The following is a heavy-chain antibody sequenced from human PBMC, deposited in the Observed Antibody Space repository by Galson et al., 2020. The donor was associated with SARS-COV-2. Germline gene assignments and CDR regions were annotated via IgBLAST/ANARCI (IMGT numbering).Heavy chain of an antibody. CDR2: VSIDGTRT. D-gene: IGHD2-15*01. J-gene: IGHJ4*02. CDR1: GFIFTSSA. V-gene: IGHV3-23*01. Sequence: GESLKISCAASGFIFTSSALTWVRQAPGKGLEWVSGVSIDGTRTYYADSVKGRLTISRDNSKNTLFLQMSSLRAEDTAVYYCARSKILNSFIEHWGQGTLVTVSS. CDR3: ARSKILNSFIEH.